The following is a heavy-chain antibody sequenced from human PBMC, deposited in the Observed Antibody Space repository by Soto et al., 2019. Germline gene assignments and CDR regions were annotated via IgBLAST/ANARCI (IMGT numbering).Heavy chain of an antibody. CDR3: SRTFYDYVWGSYRPYYLDY. J-gene: IGHJ4*02. CDR2: IYYSGST. Sequence: SETLSLTCTVSGGSISSGDYYWSWIRQPPGKGLEWIGYIYYSGSTYYNPSLKSRVTISVDTSKNQYSLKLSSVTAAETAVYYCSRTFYDYVWGSYRPYYLDYWGQGTLVTVSS. V-gene: IGHV4-30-4*01. CDR1: GGSISSGDYY. D-gene: IGHD3-16*02.